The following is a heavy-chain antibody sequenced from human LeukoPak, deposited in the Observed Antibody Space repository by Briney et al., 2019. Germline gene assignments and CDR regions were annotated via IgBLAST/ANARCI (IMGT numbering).Heavy chain of an antibody. Sequence: GGSLRLSCAASGFTFSSYWMSWVRQAPGKGLKWVANIKQDGSEKYYVDSVKGRFTISRDNAKNSLYLQMNSLRAEDTAVYYCARGLDYGDYLPVEGAFDIWGQGTMVTVSS. CDR1: GFTFSSYW. CDR2: IKQDGSEK. J-gene: IGHJ3*02. D-gene: IGHD4-17*01. V-gene: IGHV3-7*03. CDR3: ARGLDYGDYLPVEGAFDI.